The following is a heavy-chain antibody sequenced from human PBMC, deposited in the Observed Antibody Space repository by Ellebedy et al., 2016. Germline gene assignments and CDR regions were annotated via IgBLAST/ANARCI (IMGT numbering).Heavy chain of an antibody. Sequence: SVKVSCXASGGTFSSYAISWVRQAPGQGLEWMGGIIPIFGTANYAQKFQGRVTITADESTSTAYMELSSLRSEDTAVYYCARDAWVVAAARGLSTDYWGQGTLVTVSS. V-gene: IGHV1-69*13. D-gene: IGHD6-13*01. CDR2: IIPIFGTA. J-gene: IGHJ4*02. CDR3: ARDAWVVAAARGLSTDY. CDR1: GGTFSSYA.